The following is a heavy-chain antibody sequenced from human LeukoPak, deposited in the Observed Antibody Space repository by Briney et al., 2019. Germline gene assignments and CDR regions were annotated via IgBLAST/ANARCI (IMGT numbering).Heavy chain of an antibody. J-gene: IGHJ3*02. CDR1: GFTYSGSA. V-gene: IGHV3-73*01. Sequence: GGSLRLSCAASGFTYSGSAMHWVRQASGKGLEWVGRIRSKTHTYATAYAASVKGRFTISRDDSKNTAYLQMNSLKTEDTAVYYCTRHGGRDYYDSSEDAFDIWGQGTMVTVSS. D-gene: IGHD3-22*01. CDR2: IRSKTHTYAT. CDR3: TRHGGRDYYDSSEDAFDI.